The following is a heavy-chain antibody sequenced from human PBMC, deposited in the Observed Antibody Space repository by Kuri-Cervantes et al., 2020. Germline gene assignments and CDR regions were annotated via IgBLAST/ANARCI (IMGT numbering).Heavy chain of an antibody. CDR3: ARAATYYDASSVYSPIDY. D-gene: IGHD3-22*01. J-gene: IGHJ4*02. CDR2: IILIFVTA. CDR1: GGTFSSYA. Sequence: SVKVPCKASGGTFSSYAISWVRQAPGQGLEGMGGIILIFVTANYAQKFQCSVTITADKSTSTAYMELSILRSEDTAVYYCARAATYYDASSVYSPIDYWGQGTLVTVSS. V-gene: IGHV1-69*06.